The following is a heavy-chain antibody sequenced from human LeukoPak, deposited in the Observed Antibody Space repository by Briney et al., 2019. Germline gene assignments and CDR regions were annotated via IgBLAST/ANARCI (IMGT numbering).Heavy chain of an antibody. J-gene: IGHJ3*02. D-gene: IGHD3-10*01. V-gene: IGHV3-21*01. CDR2: ISGGSSFI. CDR1: GFTFITYS. CDR3: ARLYNSGRNI. Sequence: GGSLRLSCAASGFTFITYSMNWVRQAPGKGLEWVSSISGGSSFIYYADSVKGRFTISRDNAKNSLYLQMNSLRAEDTAVYYCARLYNSGRNIWGQGTMVTVSS.